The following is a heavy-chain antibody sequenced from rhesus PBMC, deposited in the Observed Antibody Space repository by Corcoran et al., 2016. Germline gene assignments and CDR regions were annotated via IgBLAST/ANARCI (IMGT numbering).Heavy chain of an antibody. CDR2: IYGISANT. J-gene: IGHJ4*01. V-gene: IGHV4S9*01. CDR1: DGSISDTYY. D-gene: IGHD6-13*01. Sequence: QVQLQESGPGLVKPSETLSLTCAVSDGSISDTYYWNWIRQPPWQGLEWMGKIYGISANTYYNPSLKSRVTISKDTSKTQLFLKLSSVTAADTAVYYCARGGSWSDPFFLGDYWGQGVLVTVSS. CDR3: ARGGSWSDPFFLGDY.